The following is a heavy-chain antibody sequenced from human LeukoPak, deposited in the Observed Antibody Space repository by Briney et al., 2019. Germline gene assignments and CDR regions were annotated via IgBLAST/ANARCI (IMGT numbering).Heavy chain of an antibody. D-gene: IGHD6-13*01. Sequence: AGGSLRLSCAASGFTFSRHDMHWVRQAPGKGLEWVAIIRFDGSNKYYADSVKGRFTISRDNSKNTLYLQMNSLRAEDTAVYYCAKDISGSWSIDYWGQGTLVTVSS. CDR2: IRFDGSNK. J-gene: IGHJ4*02. V-gene: IGHV3-30*02. CDR3: AKDISGSWSIDY. CDR1: GFTFSRHD.